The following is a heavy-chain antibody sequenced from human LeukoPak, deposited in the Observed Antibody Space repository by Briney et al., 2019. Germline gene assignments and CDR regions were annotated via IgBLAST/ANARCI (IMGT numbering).Heavy chain of an antibody. V-gene: IGHV1-18*04. D-gene: IGHD4-17*01. CDR1: GYMFTNYG. CDR2: ISDYNGKT. Sequence: ASVKVSCKASGYMFTNYGSSWVRQAPGQGRDWMGWISDYNGKTNYAQKLQGRVTMTTDTSTSIAYMEMRSLKSDDTAVYYCARDGPAYGDYVNFDYWGQGHLVTVSS. J-gene: IGHJ4*02. CDR3: ARDGPAYGDYVNFDY.